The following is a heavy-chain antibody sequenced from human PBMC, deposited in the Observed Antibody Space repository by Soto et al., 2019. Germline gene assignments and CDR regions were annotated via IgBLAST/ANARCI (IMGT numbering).Heavy chain of an antibody. CDR1: GYIFTNND. CDR3: ARMASFGSLNWFDP. J-gene: IGHJ5*02. Sequence: GPSVKVSCKASGYIFTNNDVSRVRQATGQGLEWMGWMNPGSGDTGYAQKFQGRVTMTRNISIATAYMELSSLRADDTAIYYCARMASFGSLNWFDPWGQGTLVTVSS. V-gene: IGHV1-8*01. D-gene: IGHD5-18*01. CDR2: MNPGSGDT.